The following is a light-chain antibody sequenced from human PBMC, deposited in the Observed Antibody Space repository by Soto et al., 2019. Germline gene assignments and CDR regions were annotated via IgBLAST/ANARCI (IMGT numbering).Light chain of an antibody. J-gene: IGKJ2*01. V-gene: IGKV1-12*01. CDR2: SAS. CDR3: QRANKFPPYT. Sequence: DIQMTQSPSSVSASVGDRVTITCRASQGIGSWLAWYQQKPGKAPKVLIYSASILQDGVPSRFSGSGSGTDFTLTISSLQPEDFATYFCQRANKFPPYTFGPGTKVEMK. CDR1: QGIGSW.